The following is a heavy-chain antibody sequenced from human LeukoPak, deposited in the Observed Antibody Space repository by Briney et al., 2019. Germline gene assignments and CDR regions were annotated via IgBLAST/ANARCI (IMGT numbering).Heavy chain of an antibody. V-gene: IGHV3-30*04. CDR2: ISYDGSNK. J-gene: IGHJ4*02. Sequence: GGSLRLSCAASGFTYSSYAIHWVRQAPGEGLEWVAVISYDGSNKYYADSVTGRFTISRDNSKNTLYLQMNSLRAEDTAVYYCARAKTDIVATLDYWGQGTLVTVSS. CDR1: GFTYSSYA. D-gene: IGHD5-12*01. CDR3: ARAKTDIVATLDY.